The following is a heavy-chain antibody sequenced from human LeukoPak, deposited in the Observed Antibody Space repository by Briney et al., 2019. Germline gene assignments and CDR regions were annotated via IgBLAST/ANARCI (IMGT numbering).Heavy chain of an antibody. CDR2: IYYSGST. CDR1: GGSVINSY. Sequence: PSETLSLTCSVSGGSVINSYWTWIRQPPGKGLEWIGYIYYSGSTNYNPSLKSRVTISADTSKNQFSLKLNSVTAADTAVYYCAREWFNCSFDPWGQGTLVTVSS. J-gene: IGHJ5*02. CDR3: AREWFNCSFDP. V-gene: IGHV4-59*02. D-gene: IGHD2-15*01.